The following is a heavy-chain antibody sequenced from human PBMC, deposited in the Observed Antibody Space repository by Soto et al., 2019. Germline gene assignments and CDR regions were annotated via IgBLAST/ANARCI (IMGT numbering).Heavy chain of an antibody. CDR2: ISSSSSYI. CDR3: ARDAPSYYYDSSGYYLDAFDI. D-gene: IGHD3-22*01. V-gene: IGHV3-21*01. Sequence: SGGFLRLSCAASGFTFSSYSMNWVRQAPGKGLEWVSSISSSSSYIYYADSVKGRFTISRDNAKNSLYLQMNSLRAEDTAVYYCARDAPSYYYDSSGYYLDAFDIWGQGTMVTVSS. CDR1: GFTFSSYS. J-gene: IGHJ3*02.